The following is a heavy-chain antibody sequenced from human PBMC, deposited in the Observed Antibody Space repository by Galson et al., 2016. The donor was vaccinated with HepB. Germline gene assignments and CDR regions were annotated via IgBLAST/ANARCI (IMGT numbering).Heavy chain of an antibody. J-gene: IGHJ4*02. CDR2: IYPGDSDT. V-gene: IGHV5-51*01. D-gene: IGHD3-22*01. CDR3: ARHDHDDSSGYCSLDY. CDR1: GYRFTSYW. Sequence: QSGAEVKKPGESLKISCKGSGYRFTSYWIGWVRQMPGEGLEWMGIIYPGDSDTRYSPSFQGQVTISADKSISTAYLQWSSLKASDTAMYYCARHDHDDSSGYCSLDYWGQGTLVTVSS.